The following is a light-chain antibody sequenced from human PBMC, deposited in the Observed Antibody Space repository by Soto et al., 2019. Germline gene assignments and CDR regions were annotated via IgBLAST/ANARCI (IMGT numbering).Light chain of an antibody. Sequence: DIQMTQSPSTLSASVGDRVTITCRARQSISSWLAWYQQKPGKAPKLLIYDASILESGVPSRFSGSGSGTDFTLTISSLQPEDFATYYCQQSYSTPPGTFGQGTKVDIK. CDR2: DAS. V-gene: IGKV1-39*01. CDR3: QQSYSTPPGT. CDR1: QSISSW. J-gene: IGKJ1*01.